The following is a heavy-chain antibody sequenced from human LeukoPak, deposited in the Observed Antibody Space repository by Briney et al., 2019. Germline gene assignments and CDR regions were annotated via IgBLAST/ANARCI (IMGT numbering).Heavy chain of an antibody. CDR1: RFTFSSSV. V-gene: IGHV3-30*18. Sequence: GGSLRLSRAASRFTFSSSVMYWVRQAPGKGLEWVAVISYDGSNKYYADSVKGRFTISRDNSKNTLYLQMNSLRAEDTAVYYCAKEGIARTTVTNYYYGMDVWGQGTTVTVSS. J-gene: IGHJ6*02. CDR2: ISYDGSNK. D-gene: IGHD4-11*01. CDR3: AKEGIARTTVTNYYYGMDV.